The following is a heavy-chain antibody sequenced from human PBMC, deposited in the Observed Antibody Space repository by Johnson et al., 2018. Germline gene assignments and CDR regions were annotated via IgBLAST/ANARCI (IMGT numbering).Heavy chain of an antibody. V-gene: IGHV1-8*01. CDR2: MNPHSGNT. D-gene: IGHD3-22*01. J-gene: IGHJ3*02. CDR3: ARVCFYYYDRSGRTAIDI. CDR1: GYTFASYD. Sequence: VQLVESGGGLVQPGRSLRRSCAASGYTFASYDINWVRQAPGRGPEWMGWMNPHSGNTGYAPKFQDRVTMTRDTSLSSASMELSSLRSEDTAVYYCARVCFYYYDRSGRTAIDIWGQGTMVTVSS.